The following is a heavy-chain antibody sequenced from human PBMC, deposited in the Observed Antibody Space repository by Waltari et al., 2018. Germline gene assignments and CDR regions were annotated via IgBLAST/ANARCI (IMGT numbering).Heavy chain of an antibody. V-gene: IGHV4-34*01. Sequence: QVQLQQWGAGLLKPSETLSLSCSVSRGSFSAYHWTWIRQSPGKGLEWIGEIDHKGVAYYNPSLKGRVTSSVDTSKNQFSLNLTSVTATDTAVYFCARPSVAARLGSLDYWGQGALVTVSS. D-gene: IGHD3-16*01. CDR3: ARPSVAARLGSLDY. CDR2: IDHKGVA. CDR1: RGSFSAYH. J-gene: IGHJ4*02.